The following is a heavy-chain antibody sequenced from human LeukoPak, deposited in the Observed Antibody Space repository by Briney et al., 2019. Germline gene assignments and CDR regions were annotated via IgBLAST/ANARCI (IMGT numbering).Heavy chain of an antibody. J-gene: IGHJ4*02. Sequence: PGGSLRLSCAASGFTFSSYAMSWVRQAPGKGLEWVSAISGSGSTIYYADSVKGRFTISRDNAKNSLYLQMNSLRAEDTAVYYCARAPTYYYDSSGYYYHYFDYWGQGTLVTVSS. V-gene: IGHV3-23*01. CDR1: GFTFSSYA. CDR3: ARAPTYYYDSSGYYYHYFDY. CDR2: ISGSGSTI. D-gene: IGHD3-22*01.